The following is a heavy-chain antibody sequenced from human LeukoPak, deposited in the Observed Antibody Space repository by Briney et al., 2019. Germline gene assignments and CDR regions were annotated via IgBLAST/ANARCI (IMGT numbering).Heavy chain of an antibody. J-gene: IGHJ6*04. Sequence: GGSLRLSCAAPGFTFSAYDMNWVRQAPGKGLEWVSYISRDSAFVYYADSVKGRLTISRDNAKNSLYLQMESLRGEDTAVYYCARDDASTARASGMDVWGIGTTVTVSS. CDR2: ISRDSAFV. CDR3: ARDDASTARASGMDV. V-gene: IGHV3-21*01. CDR1: GFTFSAYD. D-gene: IGHD6-6*01.